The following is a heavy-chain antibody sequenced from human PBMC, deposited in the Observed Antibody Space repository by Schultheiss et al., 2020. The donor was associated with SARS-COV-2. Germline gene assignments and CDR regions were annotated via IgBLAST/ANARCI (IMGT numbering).Heavy chain of an antibody. Sequence: GGSLRLSCAASGFTFSSYAMSWVRQAPGKGLEWVSVIYSGGSTYYADSVKGRFTISRDNSKNTLYLQMNSLRAEDTAVYYCARISVVTELYYYYGMDVWGQGTTVTVSS. CDR2: IYSGGST. D-gene: IGHD4-23*01. CDR3: ARISVVTELYYYYGMDV. J-gene: IGHJ6*02. CDR1: GFTFSSYA. V-gene: IGHV3-23*03.